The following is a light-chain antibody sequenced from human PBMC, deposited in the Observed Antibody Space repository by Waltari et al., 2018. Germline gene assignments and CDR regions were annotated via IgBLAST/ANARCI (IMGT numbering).Light chain of an antibody. J-gene: IGKJ2*01. Sequence: RARQSVRRRYVAWYHQKPVHDTKLRSYCASGRATGRPDRFSVRGYGTDLDITISRREPEDFGVYYCQQYGTSSYTFGQGTKLDI. V-gene: IGKV3-20*01. CDR3: QQYGTSSYT. CDR1: QSVRRRY. CDR2: CAS.